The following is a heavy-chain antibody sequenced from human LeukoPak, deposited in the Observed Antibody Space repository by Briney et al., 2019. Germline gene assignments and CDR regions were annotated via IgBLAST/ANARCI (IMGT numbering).Heavy chain of an antibody. CDR2: ISGSGGST. D-gene: IGHD3-22*01. V-gene: IGHV3-23*01. Sequence: GGSLRLSCAASGFTFSSYAMSWVRQAPGKGLEWVSAISGSGGSTYYADSVKGRFTISRDNSKNTLYLQMNSLRAEDTAVYYCAKVDDSRATYYYGMDVWGQGTTVIVSS. CDR1: GFTFSSYA. J-gene: IGHJ6*02. CDR3: AKVDDSRATYYYGMDV.